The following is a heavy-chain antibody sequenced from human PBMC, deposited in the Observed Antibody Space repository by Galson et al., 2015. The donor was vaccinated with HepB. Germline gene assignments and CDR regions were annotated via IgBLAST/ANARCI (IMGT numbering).Heavy chain of an antibody. CDR3: TRAYTSSWYDWFDP. V-gene: IGHV3-73*01. CDR2: IRSKGHNYAT. CDR1: GFPFNNAW. D-gene: IGHD6-13*01. J-gene: IGHJ5*02. Sequence: SLRLSCAASGFPFNNAWMTWVRQAPGMGLEWVGRIRSKGHNYATPYAASVTGRFTISRDDSNSTAYLQLNSLKTEDTAVYYCTRAYTSSWYDWFDPWGQGTLVIVSS.